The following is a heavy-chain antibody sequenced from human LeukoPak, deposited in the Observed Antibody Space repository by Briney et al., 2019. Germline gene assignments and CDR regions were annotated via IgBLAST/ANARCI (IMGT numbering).Heavy chain of an antibody. V-gene: IGHV3-23*01. CDR3: AKDYWLDGYNDLEY. D-gene: IGHD5-24*01. J-gene: IGHJ1*01. CDR2: IVGSNGKT. Sequence: GGSLRLSCAASGFTFSNYWMHWVRQAPGKGLDWVSGIVGSNGKTYYVDSVKGRFIISRDNSKNTLYLQMNSLRAEDTAIYFCAKDYWLDGYNDLEYWGQGNQVTVSS. CDR1: GFTFSNYW.